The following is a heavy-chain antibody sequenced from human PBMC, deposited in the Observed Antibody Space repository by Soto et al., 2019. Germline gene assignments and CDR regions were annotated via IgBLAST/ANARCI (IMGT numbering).Heavy chain of an antibody. CDR3: VRYNWDAPSYYGMDV. CDR1: GYTLTTYA. Sequence: QVQLVQSGAEEKKPGASVKVSSKASGYTLTTYALHWVRQAPGQRLEWMGWISAGNGNTEYSQKFQGRVTITRDTSATTAYMELSDLTSEDTAVYYCVRYNWDAPSYYGMDVWGQGTTVTVSS. V-gene: IGHV1-3*05. J-gene: IGHJ6*02. D-gene: IGHD1-1*01. CDR2: ISAGNGNT.